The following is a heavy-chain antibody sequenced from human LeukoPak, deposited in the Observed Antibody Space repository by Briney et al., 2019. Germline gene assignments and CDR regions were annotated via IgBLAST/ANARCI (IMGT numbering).Heavy chain of an antibody. V-gene: IGHV3-23*01. J-gene: IGHJ4*02. CDR3: AKDGYPRGKIEV. CDR2: VSGSGGNT. D-gene: IGHD2-2*03. CDR1: GFTFSSYA. Sequence: GGSLRLSCSASGFTFSSYAMSWVRQAPEKGLEWVSTVSGSGGNTSYVDRVKGRFTISRDNSKNTVYLEMDSLTVDDTAVYYCAKDGYPRGKIEVWGQGILVIVSS.